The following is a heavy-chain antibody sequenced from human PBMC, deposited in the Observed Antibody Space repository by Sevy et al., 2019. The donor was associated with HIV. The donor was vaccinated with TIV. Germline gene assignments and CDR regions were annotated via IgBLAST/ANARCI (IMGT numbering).Heavy chain of an antibody. CDR1: GGSRTNGSYY. V-gene: IGHV4-61*02. J-gene: IGHJ3*02. Sequence: SETLSLTCTVSGGSRTNGSYYWTWIRQPAGRGLEWIGRIYTSGSTTYNPSLKSRVTISIATSKTEFSLKLSFVTAAVTSVYYCAREGNYFDTRESFGIWGQGTKVTVSS. D-gene: IGHD3-22*01. CDR3: AREGNYFDTRESFGI. CDR2: IYTSGST.